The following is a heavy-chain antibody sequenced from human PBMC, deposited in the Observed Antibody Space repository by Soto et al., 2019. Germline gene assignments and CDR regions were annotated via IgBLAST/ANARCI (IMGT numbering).Heavy chain of an antibody. CDR2: VGYDGSDK. CDR1: GFAFSSFG. V-gene: IGHV3-33*01. J-gene: IGHJ4*02. Sequence: QVQLVESGGGVVQPGRSLRLSCAASGFAFSSFGMHWVRQARGKGLEWVALVGYDGSDKYYGDSVKGRFTISRDYSENTVYLQMNSLRVEYTAIYFCARYCSGGRCSEGGLDFWGQGTLVTVSS. CDR3: ARYCSGGRCSEGGLDF. D-gene: IGHD2-15*01.